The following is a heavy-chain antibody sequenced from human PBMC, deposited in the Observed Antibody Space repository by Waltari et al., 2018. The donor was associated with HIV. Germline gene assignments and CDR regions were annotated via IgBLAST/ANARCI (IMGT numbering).Heavy chain of an antibody. CDR1: GYSFSTYW. D-gene: IGHD2-8*02. CDR3: ARLGGGHCTATSCPRPFDV. CDR2: IYPGDSDI. Sequence: EVQLVQSGAEVKRPGESLEISCQGFGYSFSTYWIGWVRQLPGKGLEWMGIIYPGDSDIKYSLSFQGQVRISVDKSVSTVYLQWNFVKASDTAIYYCARLGGGHCTATSCPRPFDVWGQGTMVTVSS. V-gene: IGHV5-51*01. J-gene: IGHJ3*01.